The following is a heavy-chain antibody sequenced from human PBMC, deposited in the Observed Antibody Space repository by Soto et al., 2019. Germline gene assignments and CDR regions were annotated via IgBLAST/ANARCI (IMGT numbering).Heavy chain of an antibody. CDR3: ARGMTPPGAPAWYYFDS. Sequence: GTLTRTFTVSGASITGSFFWGWIRQPAGKGLEWIGRFSLSGTTNYNPSLRSRVTMSADVSKNQFSLRLTYVTAADTALYYCARGMTPPGAPAWYYFDSWGQGTLVTAPQ. D-gene: IGHD2-8*02. CDR1: GASITGSFF. V-gene: IGHV4-4*07. J-gene: IGHJ4*02. CDR2: FSLSGTT.